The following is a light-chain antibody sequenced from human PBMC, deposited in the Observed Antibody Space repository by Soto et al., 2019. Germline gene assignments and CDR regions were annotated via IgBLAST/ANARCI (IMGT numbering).Light chain of an antibody. Sequence: EIVLTQSPATLSLSPGERATLSCRASQSVSSYLACYQQKPGQAPRLLIYDASNRATGIPARFSGSGSWTDFTLTISSLEPEDFAVYYCQQRSNWPLLTFGGGTKVEIK. V-gene: IGKV3-11*01. CDR3: QQRSNWPLLT. CDR2: DAS. CDR1: QSVSSY. J-gene: IGKJ4*01.